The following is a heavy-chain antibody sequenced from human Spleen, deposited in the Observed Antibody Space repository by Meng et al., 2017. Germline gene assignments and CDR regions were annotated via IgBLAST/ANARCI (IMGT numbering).Heavy chain of an antibody. V-gene: IGHV1-2*06. J-gene: IGHJ4*02. CDR1: GYNFPDYY. CDR3: AREGCGGGSCYPFNY. Sequence: ASVKVSCKPSGYNFPDYYIHWVRRAPGQGLEWMGRINPKSGDTHYAQKFQARVTMTGDTSISTAYMELSGLRSDDTAMYYCAREGCGGGSCYPFNYWGQGTLVTVSS. CDR2: INPKSGDT. D-gene: IGHD2-15*01.